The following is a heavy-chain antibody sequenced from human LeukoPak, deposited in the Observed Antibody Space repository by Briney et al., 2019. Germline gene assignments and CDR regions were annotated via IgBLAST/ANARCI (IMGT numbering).Heavy chain of an antibody. CDR3: ARGTIFGVYYMDA. J-gene: IGHJ6*03. D-gene: IGHD3-3*01. V-gene: IGHV3-64*01. CDR2: ITSNGGST. CDR1: GFTFSNYA. Sequence: RGSPRVSCAASGFTFSNYAMHWVRQAPGKGLEFVSAITSNGGSTYYANSVKGRFTISRDNSKNTLYLQMGSLRAEDTAVYYCARGTIFGVYYMDAWGK.